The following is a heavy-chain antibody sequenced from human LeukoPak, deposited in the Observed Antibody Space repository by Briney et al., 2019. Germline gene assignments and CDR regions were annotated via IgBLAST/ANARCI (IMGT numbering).Heavy chain of an antibody. CDR1: GFTFNIYN. CDR3: ARDYFGSGSYYNAYHGMDV. CDR2: ISSSGDTV. V-gene: IGHV3-48*03. Sequence: GGSLRLSCAASGFTFNIYNINWVRQAPGKGLEWVSYISSSGDTVYYADSLRGRITISRDNAKKSLFLQINSLRAEDTAVYYCARDYFGSGSYYNAYHGMDVWGQGTTVTVSS. D-gene: IGHD3-10*01. J-gene: IGHJ6*02.